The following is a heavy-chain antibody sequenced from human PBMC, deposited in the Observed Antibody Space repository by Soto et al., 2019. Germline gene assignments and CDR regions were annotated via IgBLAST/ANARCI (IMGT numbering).Heavy chain of an antibody. J-gene: IGHJ4*02. CDR3: ARVRIVGAREIDF. V-gene: IGHV1-18*04. Sequence: QVHLVQSGGEVKKPGASVKVSCKASGYTFNRHGITWVRQAPGQGREWMGWISGYNGDINYEQKLQGRVTLSSDTLTSTVYLELQSLRFDDTAVYYCARVRIVGAREIDFWGQGTLVTVSS. D-gene: IGHD1-26*01. CDR1: GYTFNRHG. CDR2: ISGYNGDI.